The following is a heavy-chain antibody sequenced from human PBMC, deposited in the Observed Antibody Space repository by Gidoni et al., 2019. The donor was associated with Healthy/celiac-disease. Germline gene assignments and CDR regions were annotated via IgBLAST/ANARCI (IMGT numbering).Heavy chain of an antibody. CDR3: ARDWGSDYDFWSGSLYSYYGMDV. CDR2: ISSSSSTI. V-gene: IGHV3-48*01. CDR1: GVTFSSYS. D-gene: IGHD3-3*01. Sequence: GVTFSSYSMNWVRQAPGKGLEWVSYISSSSSTIYYADSVKGRFTISRDNAKNSLYLQMNSLRAEDTAVYYCARDWGSDYDFWSGSLYSYYGMDVWGQGTTVTVSS. J-gene: IGHJ6*02.